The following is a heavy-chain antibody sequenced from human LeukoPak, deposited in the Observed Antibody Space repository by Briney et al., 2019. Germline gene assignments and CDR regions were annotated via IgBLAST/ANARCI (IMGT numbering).Heavy chain of an antibody. CDR3: ARWHKGGYDFQRQPAFDI. CDR1: GYTFTSYG. J-gene: IGHJ3*02. V-gene: IGHV1-18*01. D-gene: IGHD5-12*01. CDR2: ISAYNGNT. Sequence: APVRVSCTASGYTFTSYGISRVGQAPGQGVEWMGWISAYNGNTNYAQKLQGRVTMTTDTSTSTAYMELRSLRSDDTAVYYCARWHKGGYDFQRQPAFDIWGQGTMVTVSS.